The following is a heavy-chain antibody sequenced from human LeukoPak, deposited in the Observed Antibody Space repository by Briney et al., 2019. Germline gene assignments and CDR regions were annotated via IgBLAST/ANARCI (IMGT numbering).Heavy chain of an antibody. CDR1: GFTFSSYA. V-gene: IGHV3-23*01. CDR2: ISGSGGST. CDR3: AKQYSSSSAPDY. D-gene: IGHD6-6*01. Sequence: GGSLRLSCAASGFTFSSYAMTWVRQAPGKGLEWVSSISGSGGSTYYADSVKGRFTISRDNSKNTLYLQMNSLRVEDTAVYYCAKQYSSSSAPDYWGQGTLVTVSS. J-gene: IGHJ4*02.